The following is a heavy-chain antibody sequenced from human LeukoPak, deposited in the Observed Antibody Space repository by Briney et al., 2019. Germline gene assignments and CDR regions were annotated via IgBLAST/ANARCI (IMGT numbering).Heavy chain of an antibody. V-gene: IGHV1-46*01. CDR3: ARGGGYSYGYEYYYYYMDV. D-gene: IGHD5-18*01. J-gene: IGHJ6*03. CDR1: GYTFTSYF. Sequence: ASVKVSCTASGYTFTSYFMHCVRQAPGHGLEWMGRINPSGGSTSYAQKFQGRVTMTRDTSTSTVYMELSSLRSEDTAVYYCARGGGYSYGYEYYYYYMDVWGKGTTVTISS. CDR2: INPSGGST.